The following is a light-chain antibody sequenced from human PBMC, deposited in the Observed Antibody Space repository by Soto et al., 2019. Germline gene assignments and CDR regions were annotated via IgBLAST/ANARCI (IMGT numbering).Light chain of an antibody. V-gene: IGLV2-14*03. CDR1: SSDVGGYNY. CDR3: SSYTTSNTRQIV. Sequence: QSALTQPASVSGSPGQSITISCTGTSSDVGGYNYVSWYQHHPGKAPKLIIYDVTSRPSGVSIRFSGSKSDNTASLTISGLQPEDEADYHCSSYTTSNTRQIVFGTGTKLPS. J-gene: IGLJ1*01. CDR2: DVT.